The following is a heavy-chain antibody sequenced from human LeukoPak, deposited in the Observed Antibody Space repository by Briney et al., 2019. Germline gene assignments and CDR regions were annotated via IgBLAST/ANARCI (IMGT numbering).Heavy chain of an antibody. Sequence: WVRQASGKGLEWVGYIYYSGSTYYNPSLKSRVTISVDTSKNQFSLKLSSVTAADTAVYYCARAGYSYGSDYWGQGTLVTVSS. CDR3: ARAGYSYGSDY. CDR2: IYYSGST. D-gene: IGHD5-18*01. J-gene: IGHJ4*02. V-gene: IGHV4-30-4*08.